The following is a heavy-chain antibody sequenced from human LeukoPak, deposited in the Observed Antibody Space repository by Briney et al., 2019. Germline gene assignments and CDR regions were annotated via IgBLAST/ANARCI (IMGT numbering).Heavy chain of an antibody. V-gene: IGHV1-2*02. D-gene: IGHD2-2*01. Sequence: ASVKVSCKASGYRFTGYYIHWVRQAPGQGLEWMGWINPNSGGTDYAQKFQGRVTMTRDTSISTVYIELSGLTSDDTAMYYCARDASRTAAPDDYWGQGTLVTVSS. CDR2: INPNSGGT. J-gene: IGHJ4*02. CDR1: GYRFTGYY. CDR3: ARDASRTAAPDDY.